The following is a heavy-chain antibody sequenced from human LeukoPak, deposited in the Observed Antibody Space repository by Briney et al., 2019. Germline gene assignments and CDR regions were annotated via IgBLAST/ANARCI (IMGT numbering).Heavy chain of an antibody. V-gene: IGHV4-59*01. CDR3: ARDRYDYYDSSGLYYYGMDV. J-gene: IGHJ6*02. Sequence: SETLSLTCTVSGGSISTYYWSWIRQPPGKGLEWIGYIYYTGSTNYNLSLKSRVTISVDTSKNQFSLKVSSVTAADTAVYYCARDRYDYYDSSGLYYYGMDVWGQGTTVTVSS. CDR1: GGSISTYY. CDR2: IYYTGST. D-gene: IGHD3-22*01.